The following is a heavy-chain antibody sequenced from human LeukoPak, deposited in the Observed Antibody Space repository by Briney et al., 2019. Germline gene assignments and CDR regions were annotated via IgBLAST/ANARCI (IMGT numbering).Heavy chain of an antibody. Sequence: PGGSLRLSCAAAGFTFSSNWMSWVRQAPGKGLEWVANIKQDGSEKYYVDSVKGRFTISRDNDKHSLYLQMNSLRAEDTAVYYCAGEAYYDFWSGYPKRAFDIWGQGTMVTLSS. J-gene: IGHJ3*02. CDR1: GFTFSSNW. CDR2: IKQDGSEK. V-gene: IGHV3-7*01. D-gene: IGHD3-3*01. CDR3: AGEAYYDFWSGYPKRAFDI.